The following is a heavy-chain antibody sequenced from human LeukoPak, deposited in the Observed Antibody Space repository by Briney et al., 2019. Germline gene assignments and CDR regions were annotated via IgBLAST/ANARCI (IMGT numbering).Heavy chain of an antibody. D-gene: IGHD5-12*01. CDR3: AKVKPPIVATSYFDY. Sequence: GGSLRLSCAASGFTFSSYALSWVRQAPGKGLEWVSAISGSGGSTYYADSVKGRFTISRDNAKNSLYLQMNSLRAEDTALYYCAKVKPPIVATSYFDYWGQGTLVTVSS. V-gene: IGHV3-23*01. CDR2: ISGSGGST. J-gene: IGHJ4*02. CDR1: GFTFSSYA.